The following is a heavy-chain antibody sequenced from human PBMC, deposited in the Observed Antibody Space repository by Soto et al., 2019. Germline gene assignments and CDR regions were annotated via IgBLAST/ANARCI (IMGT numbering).Heavy chain of an antibody. J-gene: IGHJ4*02. D-gene: IGHD5-12*01. CDR2: INHSGST. CDR1: GGSFSGYY. V-gene: IGHV4-34*01. CDR3: ARVSTRGLDY. Sequence: SETLSLTCAVYGGSFSGYYWSWIRQPPGKGLEWIGEINHSGSTNYNPSLKSRVTISVDTSKNQFSLKLSSVTAADTAVYYCARVSTRGLDYWGQGTLVTVSS.